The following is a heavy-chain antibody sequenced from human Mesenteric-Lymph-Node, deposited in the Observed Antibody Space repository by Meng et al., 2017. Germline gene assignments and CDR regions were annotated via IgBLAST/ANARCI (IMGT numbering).Heavy chain of an antibody. V-gene: IGHV1-69*13. CDR1: GGTFSSYA. CDR2: IILIFGTA. D-gene: IGHD1-26*01. CDR3: ARFSRATDAFDV. J-gene: IGHJ3*01. Sequence: SVKVSCKASGGTFSSYAINWVRQAPGQGLEWMAGIILIFGTANSAQKFQGRVTITADESTSTAYMELSSLRSEDTAVYYCARFSRATDAFDVWGQGTMVTVSS.